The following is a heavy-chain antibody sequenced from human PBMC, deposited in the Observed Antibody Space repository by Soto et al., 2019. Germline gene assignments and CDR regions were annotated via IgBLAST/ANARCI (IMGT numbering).Heavy chain of an antibody. V-gene: IGHV4-59*08. D-gene: IGHD4-17*01. CDR3: ARSGDYTNYYYYYMDV. Sequence: SETLSLTCTVSGGSINNYYWSRVRQSPGMGLEWIGYIYYSGLTKYNPSLKSRVTISVGASKNQFSLRLSSVTAADSAVYYCARSGDYTNYYYYYMDVWGKGTTVTVSS. CDR2: IYYSGLT. J-gene: IGHJ6*03. CDR1: GGSINNYY.